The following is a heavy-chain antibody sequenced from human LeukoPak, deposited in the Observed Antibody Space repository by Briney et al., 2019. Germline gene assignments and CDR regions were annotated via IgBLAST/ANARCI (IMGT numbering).Heavy chain of an antibody. CDR1: GFTFSSYS. V-gene: IGHV3-48*02. CDR3: ARVEYSSGWYVGHGDY. CDR2: ISISSSTI. Sequence: GGSLRLSCAASGFTFSSYSMNCVRQAPRKGREWVSYISISSSTIYYADSVKGRFTIYRDNAKNSLYLQMNSLRDEDTAVYYCARVEYSSGWYVGHGDYWGQGTLVTVSS. D-gene: IGHD6-19*01. J-gene: IGHJ4*02.